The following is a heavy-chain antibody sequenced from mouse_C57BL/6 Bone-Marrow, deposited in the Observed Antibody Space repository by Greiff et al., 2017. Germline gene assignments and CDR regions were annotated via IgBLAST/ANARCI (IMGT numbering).Heavy chain of an antibody. CDR1: GFNIKDDY. Sequence: EVQLQQSGAELVRPGASVKLSCTASGFNIKDDYMHWVKQRPEQGLEWIGWIDPENGDTEYASKFQGKATITADTSSNTAYLQLSSLTSEDTAVHYCTTSIYYGNPYYFDYWGQGTTLTVSS. V-gene: IGHV14-4*01. CDR3: TTSIYYGNPYYFDY. J-gene: IGHJ2*01. D-gene: IGHD2-1*01. CDR2: IDPENGDT.